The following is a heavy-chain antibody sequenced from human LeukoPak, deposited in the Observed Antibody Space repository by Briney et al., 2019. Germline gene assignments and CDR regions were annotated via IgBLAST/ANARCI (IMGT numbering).Heavy chain of an antibody. D-gene: IGHD4/OR15-4a*01. CDR2: ISSSGFKT. J-gene: IGHJ4*02. Sequence: GGSLRLSCAASGFTFNDYAMTWVRQAPGKGLEWVSLISSSGFKTFYGGSARGRFIISRDNSKNTLNLQMTNLRAEDTALYYCAKGIYDYALDFWGQGALVTVSS. CDR3: AKGIYDYALDF. V-gene: IGHV3-23*02. CDR1: GFTFNDYA.